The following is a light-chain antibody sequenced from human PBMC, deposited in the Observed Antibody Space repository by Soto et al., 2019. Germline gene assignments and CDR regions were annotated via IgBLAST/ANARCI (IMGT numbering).Light chain of an antibody. CDR3: VSYTSSTTYV. J-gene: IGLJ1*01. Sequence: QSVLTQSASVSDSPGQSITISCTGTSSDVGGSNFVSWYQQHPGKPPKLIIYDVANRPSGVSNRFSGSKSGSTASLIISRLQTEDEADYYCVSYTSSTTYVFGTGTKVT. V-gene: IGLV2-14*03. CDR2: DVA. CDR1: SSDVGGSNF.